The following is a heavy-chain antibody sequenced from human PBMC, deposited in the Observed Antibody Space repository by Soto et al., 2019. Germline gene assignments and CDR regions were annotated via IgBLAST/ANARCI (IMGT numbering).Heavy chain of an antibody. CDR1: GFTFSSYG. CDR2: ISFDGSNE. D-gene: IGHD4-17*01. V-gene: IGHV3-30*18. CDR3: AKDPGANIYGCNSGYFQH. Sequence: QVQLVESGGVVVQPGRSLRLSCTASGFTFSSYGMHWVRQTPGKGLEWVAVISFDGSNEDHADSVKGRFTISRDNSKNPLYLQMDSLRAEATDVYHCAKDPGANIYGCNSGYFQHWGQGTLVTVSS. J-gene: IGHJ1*01.